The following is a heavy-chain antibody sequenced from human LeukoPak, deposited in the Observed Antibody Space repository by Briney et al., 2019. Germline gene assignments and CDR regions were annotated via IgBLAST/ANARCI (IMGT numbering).Heavy chain of an antibody. J-gene: IGHJ4*02. CDR2: IYYSGGT. CDR1: GGSISSSTYY. CDR3: ARDRSRIYDFEY. D-gene: IGHD6-13*01. Sequence: SETLSLTCTVSGGSISSSTYYWGWIRQPPGKGLEWIGSIYYSGGTYYTPSLKSRVTISVDTSKNQFSLKLSSVTAADTAVYYCARDRSRIYDFEYWGQGTLVTVSS. V-gene: IGHV4-39*07.